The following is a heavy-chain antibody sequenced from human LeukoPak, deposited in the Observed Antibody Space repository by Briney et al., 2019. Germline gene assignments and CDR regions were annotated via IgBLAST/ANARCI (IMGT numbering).Heavy chain of an antibody. CDR1: GGSISSGSYY. J-gene: IGHJ6*03. D-gene: IGHD4-11*01. V-gene: IGHV4-61*02. Sequence: PSGTLSLTCTVSGGSISSGSYYWSWIRQPAGKGLEWIGRIYTSGSTNYNPSLKSRVTISVDTSKNQFSLKLSSVTAADTAVYYCARDLATVTGYYYYYMDVWGKGTTVTVSS. CDR2: IYTSGST. CDR3: ARDLATVTGYYYYYMDV.